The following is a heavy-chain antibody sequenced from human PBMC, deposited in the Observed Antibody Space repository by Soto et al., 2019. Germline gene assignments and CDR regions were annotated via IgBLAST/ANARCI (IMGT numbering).Heavy chain of an antibody. Sequence: LVKVSCKASGRPFSSYTISWVRQAPGQGLEWMGRITPILGIANYAQKFQGRVTITRDTSASTAYMELSSLRSEDTAVYYCARDLGGWPDYWGQGTLVTVSS. J-gene: IGHJ4*02. CDR3: ARDLGGWPDY. CDR1: GRPFSSYT. V-gene: IGHV1-69*04. D-gene: IGHD2-15*01. CDR2: ITPILGIA.